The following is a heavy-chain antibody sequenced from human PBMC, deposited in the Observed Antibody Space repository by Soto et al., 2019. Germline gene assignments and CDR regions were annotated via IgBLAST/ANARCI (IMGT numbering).Heavy chain of an antibody. J-gene: IGHJ4*02. Sequence: EVQLVESGGALVQPGGSLRLSCAASGFSISSYWMHWVHQAPGKGLVWVSRINSDGSSTTYADSVKGRFTISRDNDKNTLYLQMNSLSAEDKDVYYCARGGARIAAAGPKGFDYWGQGTLVTVSS. CDR3: ARGGARIAAAGPKGFDY. V-gene: IGHV3-74*01. CDR1: GFSISSYW. D-gene: IGHD6-13*01. CDR2: INSDGSST.